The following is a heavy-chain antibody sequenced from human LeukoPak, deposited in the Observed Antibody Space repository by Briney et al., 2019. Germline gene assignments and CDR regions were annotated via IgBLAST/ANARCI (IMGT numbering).Heavy chain of an antibody. J-gene: IGHJ4*02. Sequence: GGSLRLSCAASGFTFSSHGMHWVRQGPGKGLEWVAVISYDGSKKDYADSVKGRFTISRDYSKNTVYLQMNSLRAEDTAVYNCARDLSGSYSFDYWGQGTLVTVSS. CDR3: ARDLSGSYSFDY. CDR1: GFTFSSHG. CDR2: ISYDGSKK. V-gene: IGHV3-30-3*01. D-gene: IGHD1-26*01.